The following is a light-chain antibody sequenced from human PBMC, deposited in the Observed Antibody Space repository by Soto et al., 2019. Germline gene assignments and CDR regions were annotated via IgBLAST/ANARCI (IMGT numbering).Light chain of an antibody. J-gene: IGKJ1*01. V-gene: IGKV1-39*01. CDR2: AAS. Sequence: DIPMTQSPSSLSASVGDRLTITCRASQSVSNYLNWYQQKPGKAPKLLICAASSLQSGVPSRFSGSGSGTDFTLTISSLQPDDFATYYCQQSYSLPRTFGQGTKVEIK. CDR1: QSVSNY. CDR3: QQSYSLPRT.